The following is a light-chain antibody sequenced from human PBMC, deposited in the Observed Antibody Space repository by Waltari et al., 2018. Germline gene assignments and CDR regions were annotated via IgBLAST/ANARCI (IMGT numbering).Light chain of an antibody. CDR3: ALYMGSGIWV. Sequence: QTVVTQEPSLSVSPGGTVTLTCALSSGSLSTTSYATWYQQTPGQAPRTLVYKANARFSGVPDRFSGSIRGNTAALTITGAQADDESDYYCALYMGSGIWVFGGGTRLTIL. V-gene: IGLV8-61*01. CDR1: SGSLSTTSY. CDR2: KAN. J-gene: IGLJ3*02.